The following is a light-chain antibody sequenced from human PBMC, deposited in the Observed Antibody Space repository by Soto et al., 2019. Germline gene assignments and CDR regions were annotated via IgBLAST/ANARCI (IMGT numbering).Light chain of an antibody. CDR2: GAS. V-gene: IGKV3D-15*01. Sequence: TQSPSFLSPSIGESVTITWRASQVISTSLAWYQQKPVQAPRLLTYGASNRATGIPDRFSGSGSGTDFTLTISRLEPEDFAVYYCQQYNNWPPITFGQGTRLEIK. CDR3: QQYNNWPPIT. J-gene: IGKJ5*01. CDR1: QVISTS.